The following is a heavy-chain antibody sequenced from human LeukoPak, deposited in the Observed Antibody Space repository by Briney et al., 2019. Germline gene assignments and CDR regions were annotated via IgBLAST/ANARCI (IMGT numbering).Heavy chain of an antibody. D-gene: IGHD3-10*01. CDR3: ARGLYASGSSHDF. J-gene: IGHJ4*02. V-gene: IGHV3-7*03. CDR2: IKHDGSER. CDR1: GFTFSMNW. Sequence: PGGSLRLSCAASGFTFSMNWMSWVRQAPGKGLEWVANIKHDGSERYYGDSVKGRSTISRDNDKNSLYLQMNSLRAEDTAVYYCARGLYASGSSHDFWGQGALVAVSS.